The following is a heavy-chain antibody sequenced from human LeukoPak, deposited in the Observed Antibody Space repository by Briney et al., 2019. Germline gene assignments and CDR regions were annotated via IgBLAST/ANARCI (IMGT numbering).Heavy chain of an antibody. CDR1: GGSISSGGYY. D-gene: IGHD6-13*01. Sequence: SETLSLTCTVSGGSISSGGYYWSWIRQHPGKGLEWIGYIYYSGSTYYNPSLKSRVTISVDTSKNQLSLKLSSVTAADTAVYYCARAYVRKQQLVDWFDPWGQGTLVTVSS. CDR2: IYYSGST. V-gene: IGHV4-31*03. CDR3: ARAYVRKQQLVDWFDP. J-gene: IGHJ5*02.